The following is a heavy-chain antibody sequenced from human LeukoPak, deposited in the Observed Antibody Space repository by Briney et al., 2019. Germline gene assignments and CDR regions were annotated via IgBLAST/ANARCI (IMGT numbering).Heavy chain of an antibody. D-gene: IGHD1-7*01. CDR1: GFTFSSYG. CDR3: AKDSGSGELGDY. Sequence: GGSLRLYCAASGFTFSSYGMHWVRQAPGKGLEWVAVISYDGSNKYYADSVKGRFTISRDNSKNTLYLQMNSLRAEDTAVYYCAKDSGSGELGDYWGQGTLVTVSS. CDR2: ISYDGSNK. V-gene: IGHV3-30*18. J-gene: IGHJ4*02.